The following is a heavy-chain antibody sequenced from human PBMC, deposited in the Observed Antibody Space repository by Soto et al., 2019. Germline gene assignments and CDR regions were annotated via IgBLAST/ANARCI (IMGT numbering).Heavy chain of an antibody. CDR3: ARGGAARGDYYYYGMDV. D-gene: IGHD6-6*01. Sequence: ASVKVSCKASGYTFTRYYMHWVRQAPGQGLEWMGIINPSGGSTSYAQKFQGRVTMTRDTSTSTVYMELSSLRSEDTAVYYCARGGAARGDYYYYGMDVWGQGTTVTVSS. V-gene: IGHV1-46*01. CDR1: GYTFTRYY. CDR2: INPSGGST. J-gene: IGHJ6*02.